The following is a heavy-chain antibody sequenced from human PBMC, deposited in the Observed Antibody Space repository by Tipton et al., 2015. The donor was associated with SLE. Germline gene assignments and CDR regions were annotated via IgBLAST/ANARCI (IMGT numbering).Heavy chain of an antibody. D-gene: IGHD2-2*01. J-gene: IGHJ3*01. V-gene: IGHV4-59*01. CDR1: GGSMSSDY. Sequence: TLSLTCTVSGGSMSSDYWSWIRQSPGKGLEWIAYVYYSGSTNDYNPSLKSRVTISADSSKNQFSLRVNSVTAADTAVYYCARQPGATAAFDVWGRGTMVVVSS. CDR2: VYYSGST. CDR3: ARQPGATAAFDV.